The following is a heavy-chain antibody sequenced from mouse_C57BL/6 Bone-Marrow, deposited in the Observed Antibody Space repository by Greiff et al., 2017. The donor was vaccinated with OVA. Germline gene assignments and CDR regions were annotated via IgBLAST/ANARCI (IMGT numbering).Heavy chain of an antibody. D-gene: IGHD1-1*01. J-gene: IGHJ4*01. CDR1: GFTFSSYG. CDR3: ARHYLLGMDY. Sequence: EVQGVESGGDLVKPGGSLKLSCAASGFTFSSYGMSWVRQTPDKRLEWVATISSGGSYTYYPDSVKGRFTISRDNAKNTLYLQMSSLKSEDTAMYYCARHYLLGMDYWGQGTSVTVSS. CDR2: ISSGGSYT. V-gene: IGHV5-6*01.